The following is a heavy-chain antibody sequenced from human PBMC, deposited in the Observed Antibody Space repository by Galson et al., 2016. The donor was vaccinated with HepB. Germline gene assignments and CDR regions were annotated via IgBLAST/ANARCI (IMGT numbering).Heavy chain of an antibody. CDR3: VRHGPRIGRLGFLCALDV. CDR1: GDSLTSSNYY. CDR2: IYFGGTT. D-gene: IGHD2/OR15-2a*01. V-gene: IGHV4-39*01. J-gene: IGHJ6*02. Sequence: ETLSLTCTVSGDSLTSSNYYWGWIRQPPGEGLQWIGSIYFGGTTYSTPSLKSRLTISVDTSKNQFSLKLSSVTAADTAVYYCVRHGPRIGRLGFLCALDVWGQGTTVTVSS.